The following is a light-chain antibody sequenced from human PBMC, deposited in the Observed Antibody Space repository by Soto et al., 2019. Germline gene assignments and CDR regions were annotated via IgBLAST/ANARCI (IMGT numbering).Light chain of an antibody. J-gene: IGKJ3*01. CDR3: QQYNKWPPRFT. V-gene: IGKV3-15*01. CDR1: QSVSSD. Sequence: EIVMTQSPATLSVSPGERATLSCRASQSVSSDLAWYQQRPGQAPSLLIYGASTRATGITARFSGSGSGTEFTLTISRLQSEDVAVYYCQQYNKWPPRFTFGPGTKVEIK. CDR2: GAS.